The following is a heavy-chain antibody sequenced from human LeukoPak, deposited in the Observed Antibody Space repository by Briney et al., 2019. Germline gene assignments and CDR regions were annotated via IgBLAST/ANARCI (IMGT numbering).Heavy chain of an antibody. V-gene: IGHV3-30*02. Sequence: GGSLRPSCAASGFTFSSYGMHWVRQAPGKGLEWVAFIRYDGSNKYYADSVKGRFTISRDNSKNTLYLQMHSLRVEDTAVYFCARDPGAFPYFFDNWGQGTLVTVSS. CDR2: IRYDGSNK. J-gene: IGHJ4*02. D-gene: IGHD4/OR15-4a*01. CDR3: ARDPGAFPYFFDN. CDR1: GFTFSSYG.